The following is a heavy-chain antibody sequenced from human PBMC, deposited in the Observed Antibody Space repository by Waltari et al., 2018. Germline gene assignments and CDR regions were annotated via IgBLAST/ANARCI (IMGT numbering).Heavy chain of an antibody. CDR2: ISGSGGST. Sequence: EVQLLESGGGLVQPGGSLRLSCADSGFTFSSYAMSWVRQAPGKGLEGVSAISGSGGSTYYANSVKGRFTISRDNSKNTLYLQMNSLRAEDTAVYYCAKDPDYYYGMDVWGQGTTVTVSS. V-gene: IGHV3-23*01. J-gene: IGHJ6*02. CDR1: GFTFSSYA. CDR3: AKDPDYYYGMDV.